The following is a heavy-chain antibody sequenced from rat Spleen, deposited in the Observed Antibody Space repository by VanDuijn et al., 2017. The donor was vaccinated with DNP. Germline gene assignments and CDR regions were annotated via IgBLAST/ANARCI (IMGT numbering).Heavy chain of an antibody. CDR3: TKGPNYGGWSDYFDY. CDR2: INKDSIAI. CDR1: GFNFNDHW. V-gene: IGHV4-2*01. J-gene: IGHJ2*01. Sequence: EVKLVESGGGLVQPGRSLKLSCAASGFNFNDHWMGWVRQAPGQGLEWIGEINKDSIAINYSPSLKDKVTISRDNGQNTLFLQMRELGSEDTAIYHCTKGPNYGGWSDYFDYWGQGVMVTVSS. D-gene: IGHD1-11*01.